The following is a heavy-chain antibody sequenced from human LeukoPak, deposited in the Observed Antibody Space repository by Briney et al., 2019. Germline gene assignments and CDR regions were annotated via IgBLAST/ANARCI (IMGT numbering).Heavy chain of an antibody. Sequence: GASVKVSCKASGYTFTSYYMHWVRQAPGQGLEWMGWISAYNGNTNYAQKLQGRVTMTTDTSTSTAYMELRSLRSDDTAVYYCARGLSVGDYNAFDIWGQGTMVTVSS. V-gene: IGHV1-18*04. CDR3: ARGLSVGDYNAFDI. D-gene: IGHD3-16*01. CDR2: ISAYNGNT. J-gene: IGHJ3*02. CDR1: GYTFTSYY.